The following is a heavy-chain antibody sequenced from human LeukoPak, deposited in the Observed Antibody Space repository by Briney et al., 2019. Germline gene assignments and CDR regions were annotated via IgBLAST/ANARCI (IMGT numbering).Heavy chain of an antibody. CDR1: GFTFSSYY. V-gene: IGHV3-7*03. J-gene: IGHJ4*02. D-gene: IGHD6-13*01. CDR3: ARDPGRIAAAPKAYYFDY. CDR2: IKQDGSEK. Sequence: GGSLRLSCAASGFTFSSYYMTWVRQAPGKGLEWVANIKQDGSEKHYVDSVKGRFIISRDNAKNSLFLQMNSLRAEDTAVYYCARDPGRIAAAPKAYYFDYWGQGTLVTVSS.